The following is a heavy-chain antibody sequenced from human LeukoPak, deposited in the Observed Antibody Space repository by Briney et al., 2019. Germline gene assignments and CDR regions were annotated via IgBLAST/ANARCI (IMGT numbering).Heavy chain of an antibody. J-gene: IGHJ5*02. D-gene: IGHD3-10*01. Sequence: SETLSLTCTVSGGSVSSGSYYWGWIRQPPGKGLEWIGNIYYSGSTYYNPSLKSRVTISVDTSKNQFSLKLSSVTAADTAVYYCARGGYYGSGNDFRFDPWGQGTPVTVSS. CDR1: GGSVSSGSYY. CDR2: IYYSGST. CDR3: ARGGYYGSGNDFRFDP. V-gene: IGHV4-39*07.